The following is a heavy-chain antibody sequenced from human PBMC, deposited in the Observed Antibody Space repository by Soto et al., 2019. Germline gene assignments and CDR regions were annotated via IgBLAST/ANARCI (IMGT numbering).Heavy chain of an antibody. CDR2: IIPIFGTA. D-gene: IGHD4-17*01. CDR1: GGTFSSYA. J-gene: IGHJ4*02. V-gene: IGHV1-69*06. CDR3: ARDRTTSSTRRFDY. Sequence: ASVKVSCKASGGTFSSYAISWVRQAPGQGLEWMGGIIPIFGTANYAQKFQGRVTITADTSTSTAYMELSSLRSEDTAVYYCARDRTTSSTRRFDYWGQGTLVTVSS.